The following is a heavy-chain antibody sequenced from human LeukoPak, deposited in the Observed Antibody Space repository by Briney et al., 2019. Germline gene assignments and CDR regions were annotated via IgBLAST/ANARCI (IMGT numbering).Heavy chain of an antibody. V-gene: IGHV3-74*01. Sequence: GGSLRLSCAASGFTFSDNWMHWVRHAPGKGLVWVSRIEGDGTGTVYVDSVKGRFTISRDNAENTLYLQMNSLRAEDTAVYYCTRDYYYRMDVWGKGTTVTVSS. CDR3: TRDYYYRMDV. CDR2: IEGDGTGT. CDR1: GFTFSDNW. J-gene: IGHJ6*04.